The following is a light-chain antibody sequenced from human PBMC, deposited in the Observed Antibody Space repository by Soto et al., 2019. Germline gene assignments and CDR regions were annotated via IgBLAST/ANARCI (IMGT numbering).Light chain of an antibody. Sequence: QSALTQPPSVSGSPGQSITISCTGTSSDVGSYNLVSWYQQHPGKAPKLMIYEGSKRPSGVSNRFSGSKSGNTASLTISGLQAEDEADYCCCSYAGSSTVVVFGGGTKLTVL. V-gene: IGLV2-23*03. CDR2: EGS. CDR1: SSDVGSYNL. J-gene: IGLJ2*01. CDR3: CSYAGSSTVVV.